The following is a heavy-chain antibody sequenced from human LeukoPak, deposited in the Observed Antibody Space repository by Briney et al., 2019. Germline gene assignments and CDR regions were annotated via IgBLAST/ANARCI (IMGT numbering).Heavy chain of an antibody. J-gene: IGHJ5*02. CDR2: IYYSGTT. V-gene: IGHV4-31*03. CDR1: GGSISSGGYY. CDR3: ARYCSTSSCYDGAFDP. Sequence: PQTLSLTCTVSGGSISSGGYYWSWIRQHPGKGLEWIGYIYYSGTTYYNPSLKSRVTISVDTSKKQFSLKLSSVTAADTAVYYCARYCSTSSCYDGAFDPWGQGTLVTVSS. D-gene: IGHD2-2*01.